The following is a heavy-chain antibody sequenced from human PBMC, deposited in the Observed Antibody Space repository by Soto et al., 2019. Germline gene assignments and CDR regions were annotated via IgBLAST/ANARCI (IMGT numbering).Heavy chain of an antibody. CDR1: GFIFSDYG. CDR3: AKNHLPQSYYDLPWFDP. V-gene: IGHV3-30*18. Sequence: GESLRLSCAASGFIFSDYGMHWVRQAPGKGLEWMSIISSDGNNKYYTDSVKGRFTISRDNSKNTLYLQMNSLRVEDTAVYYCAKNHLPQSYYDLPWFDPWGQGTLVTVSS. CDR2: ISSDGNNK. J-gene: IGHJ5*02. D-gene: IGHD3-3*01.